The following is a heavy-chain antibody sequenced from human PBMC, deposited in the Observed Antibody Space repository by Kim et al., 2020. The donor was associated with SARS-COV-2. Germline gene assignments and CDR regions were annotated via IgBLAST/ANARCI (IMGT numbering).Heavy chain of an antibody. D-gene: IGHD5-12*01. CDR3: ARDLRDGYNWDSVGY. CDR2: ISSSSSYI. V-gene: IGHV3-21*01. CDR1: GFTFSSYS. J-gene: IGHJ4*02. Sequence: GGSLRLSCAASGFTFSSYSMNWVHQAPGKGLEWVSSISSSSSYIYYADSVKGRFTISRDNAKNSLYLQMNSLRAEDTAVYYCARDLRDGYNWDSVGYWGPGTMVTVSS.